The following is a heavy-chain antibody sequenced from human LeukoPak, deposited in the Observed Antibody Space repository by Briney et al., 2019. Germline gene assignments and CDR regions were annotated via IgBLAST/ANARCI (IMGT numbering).Heavy chain of an antibody. Sequence: SETLPLTCTVSGDSISVYYWTWIRQPAGKGLEWIGRIYTSGSANYNPSLKSRVTMSVDTSKNQFSLRLSSVTAADTAVYYCARRGAAAPFDYWGQGTLVTVSS. CDR1: GDSISVYY. V-gene: IGHV4-4*07. CDR3: ARRGAAAPFDY. CDR2: IYTSGSA. J-gene: IGHJ4*02. D-gene: IGHD6-13*01.